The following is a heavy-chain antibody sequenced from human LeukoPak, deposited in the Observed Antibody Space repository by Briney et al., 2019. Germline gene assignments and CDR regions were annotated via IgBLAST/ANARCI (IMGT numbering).Heavy chain of an antibody. V-gene: IGHV3-30*02. Sequence: GGSLRLSCAASGFTFSNYGMHWVRQAPGKGLEWVAFIRYDGSNKYFADSLKGRFTISRDNSKNTLYLQLNSLRPEDTAVYYCAKDWRRIVVVGPITRHGNYMDVWGKGTTVTISS. J-gene: IGHJ6*03. CDR3: AKDWRRIVVVGPITRHGNYMDV. CDR2: IRYDGSNK. D-gene: IGHD2-15*01. CDR1: GFTFSNYG.